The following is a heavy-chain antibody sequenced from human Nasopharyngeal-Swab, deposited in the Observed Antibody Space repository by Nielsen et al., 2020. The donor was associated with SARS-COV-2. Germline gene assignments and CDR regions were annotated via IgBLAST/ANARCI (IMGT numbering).Heavy chain of an antibody. Sequence: GVSLATSRKGSGYSFTSYWISWVRQMPGKGLEWMGRIDPSDSYTNYSPSFQGHVTISADKSISTAYMQWSSLKASDTAMYYGARHWSDPGNWFDPWGQGTLVTVSS. CDR1: GYSFTSYW. V-gene: IGHV5-10-1*01. J-gene: IGHJ5*02. CDR2: IDPSDSYT. CDR3: ARHWSDPGNWFDP.